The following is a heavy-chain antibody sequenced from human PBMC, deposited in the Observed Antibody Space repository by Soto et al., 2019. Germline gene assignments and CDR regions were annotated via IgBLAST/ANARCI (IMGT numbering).Heavy chain of an antibody. V-gene: IGHV4-34*01. CDR1: GGSFRGHY. Sequence: SETLSLTCAVYGGSFRGHYWTWIRQPPGKGLEWIGEINHRGSTNYNPSLKSRVTISVDTSKNQFSLKLNSVTAADTAVYYCARGSEAAAGTWFFDSWGQGPLVTVSS. D-gene: IGHD6-13*01. CDR2: INHRGST. CDR3: ARGSEAAAGTWFFDS. J-gene: IGHJ4*02.